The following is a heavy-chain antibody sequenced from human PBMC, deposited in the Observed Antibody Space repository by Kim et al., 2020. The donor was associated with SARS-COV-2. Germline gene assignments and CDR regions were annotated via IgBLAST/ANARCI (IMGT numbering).Heavy chain of an antibody. Sequence: GGSLRLSCAASGFTVSNYLMNWVRQSPGEGLVWVSRIHSDGTIKEYVDSVKGRFTISRDNAKNTLYLQMNSLRPEDTAVYYCARAGDYDSSGYYAFFHHWGQGALVTASP. CDR1: GFTVSNYL. CDR3: ARAGDYDSSGYYAFFHH. J-gene: IGHJ1*01. CDR2: IHSDGTIK. D-gene: IGHD3-22*01. V-gene: IGHV3-74*03.